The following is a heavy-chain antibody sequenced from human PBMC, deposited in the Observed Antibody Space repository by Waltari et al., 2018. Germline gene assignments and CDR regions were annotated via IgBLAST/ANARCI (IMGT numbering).Heavy chain of an antibody. J-gene: IGHJ4*02. D-gene: IGHD3-16*01. V-gene: IGHV3-9*01. CDR1: GFTFDDYA. CDR2: INWKSGNI. CDR3: AKDGGDGYNTRGFDY. Sequence: EVQLVESGGGWVQPGRSLRLSCAASGFTFDDYAMHWVRQAPGKGLEWVSGINWKSGNIAYADSVKGRFTISRDNAKNSLYLQMNSLRAEDTALYYCAKDGGDGYNTRGFDYWGQGTLVTVSS.